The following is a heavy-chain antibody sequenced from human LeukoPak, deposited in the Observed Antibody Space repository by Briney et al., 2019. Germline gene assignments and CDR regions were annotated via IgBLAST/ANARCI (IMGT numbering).Heavy chain of an antibody. D-gene: IGHD2-8*01. J-gene: IGHJ6*02. CDR3: ARGHRTSSAYHCNAMDV. V-gene: IGHV4-31*03. CDR2: RYYSGNN. CDR1: GGSISSGSYW. Sequence: PSQTLSLTCTVSGGSISSGSYWWSWIRQHPEKGLEWIGYRYYSGNNYYNPSLKSRVSISLDTSKNHLSLTLTSVTAADTAVYYCARGHRTSSAYHCNAMDVWGQGTRVTVSS.